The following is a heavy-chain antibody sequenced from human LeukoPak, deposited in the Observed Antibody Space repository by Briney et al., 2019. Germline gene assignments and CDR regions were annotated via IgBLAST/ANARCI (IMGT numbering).Heavy chain of an antibody. CDR3: ARGRPITMVRGVISWPLSGDYYYYYRDV. J-gene: IGHJ6*03. CDR1: VYTFTSYD. D-gene: IGHD3-10*01. CDR2: RNPNSGNT. Sequence: SVKVSCKATVYTFTSYDINWVRQATGQALGRMGWRNPNSGNTGYAQKFQARVTMTRNTSISTAYMELSRLRSEDTAVYYCARGRPITMVRGVISWPLSGDYYYYYRDVWGKGTTVTISS. V-gene: IGHV1-8*01.